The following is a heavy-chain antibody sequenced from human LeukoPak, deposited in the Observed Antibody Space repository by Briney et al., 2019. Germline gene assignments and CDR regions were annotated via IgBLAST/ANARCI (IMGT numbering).Heavy chain of an antibody. CDR2: VAYSGST. D-gene: IGHD1-26*01. CDR1: GVSINSNYYY. J-gene: IGHJ4*02. V-gene: IGHV4-39*07. CDR3: ARTSIVGATI. Sequence: SETLSLTCTVSGVSINSNYYYWGWIRQPPGKGLEWIGSVAYSGSTFHNPSLKSRLSIYSDTSKNQFSLKLSSVTAADTAVYYCARTSIVGATIWGQGTLVTVSS.